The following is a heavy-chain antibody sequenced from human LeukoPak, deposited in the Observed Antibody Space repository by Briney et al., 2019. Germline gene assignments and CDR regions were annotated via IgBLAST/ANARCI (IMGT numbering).Heavy chain of an antibody. CDR3: ARGLASGYPPIPFDY. CDR1: GESFSGYY. D-gene: IGHD3-3*01. J-gene: IGHJ4*02. V-gene: IGHV4-34*12. Sequence: PSETLSLTCVVYGESFSGYYWTWIRQPPGKGLEWIGEIIDTGSTKYNSSLKSRVTISVDTSKNEFSLNLTSVTAADTANYCARGLASGYPPIPFDYWGQGTLVTVSS. CDR2: IIDTGST.